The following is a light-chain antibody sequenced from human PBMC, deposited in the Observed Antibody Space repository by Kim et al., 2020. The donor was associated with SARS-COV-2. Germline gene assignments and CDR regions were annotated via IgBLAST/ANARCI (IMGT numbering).Light chain of an antibody. V-gene: IGLV3-21*03. CDR1: NIGSKS. Sequence: APGKTGRISCGGNNIGSKSVHWYQQKPGQAPVLVVYDDSDRPSGIPERFSGSNSGNTATLTISRVEAGDEADYYCQVWDSSSDPVVFGGGTQLTVL. J-gene: IGLJ2*01. CDR3: QVWDSSSDPVV. CDR2: DDS.